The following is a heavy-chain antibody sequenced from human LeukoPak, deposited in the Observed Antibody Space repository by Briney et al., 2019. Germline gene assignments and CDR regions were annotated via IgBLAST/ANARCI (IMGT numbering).Heavy chain of an antibody. V-gene: IGHV3-48*01. CDR1: GFTFTSYP. CDR3: VRDSEYAFDF. CDR2: IRGSEADT. Sequence: PTGGSLRLSCVVSGFTFTSYPMNWVRQAPGRGLEWLSNIRGSEADTYYADSVRGRFTISRDDAKRSVYLKTNSLRAEDTAMYYCVRDSEYAFDFWGQGVLVTVSS. D-gene: IGHD2/OR15-2a*01. J-gene: IGHJ4*02.